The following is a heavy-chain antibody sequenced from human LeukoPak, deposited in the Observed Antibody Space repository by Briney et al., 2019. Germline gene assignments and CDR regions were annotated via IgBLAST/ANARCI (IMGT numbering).Heavy chain of an antibody. CDR2: FYTSGVT. CDR3: ARDRTMVGGVDY. V-gene: IGHV4-61*02. D-gene: IGHD4/OR15-4a*01. CDR1: GDSISSASYY. Sequence: SETLSLTCTVSGDSISSASYYWTWIRQPARKGLEWIGRFYTSGVTNYSPSLRSRATISVDTSKNQFSLKLSSVTAADTAVYYCARDRTMVGGVDYWGQGILVTISS. J-gene: IGHJ4*02.